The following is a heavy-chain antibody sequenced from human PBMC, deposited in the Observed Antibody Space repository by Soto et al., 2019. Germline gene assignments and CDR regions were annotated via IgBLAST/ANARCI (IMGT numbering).Heavy chain of an antibody. CDR1: GYTFTSYG. V-gene: IGHV1-18*04. Sequence: ASVKVSCKASGYTFTSYGISWVRQAPGQGLEWMGWISAYNGNTNYAQKLQGRVTMTTDTSTSTAYMELRSLRSDDTAVYYCAATETYYYDSSGYYPAYWGQGTLVTVSS. CDR2: ISAYNGNT. J-gene: IGHJ4*02. D-gene: IGHD3-22*01. CDR3: AATETYYYDSSGYYPAY.